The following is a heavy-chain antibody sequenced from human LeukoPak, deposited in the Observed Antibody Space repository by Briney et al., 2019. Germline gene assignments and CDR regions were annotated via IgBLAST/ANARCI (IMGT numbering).Heavy chain of an antibody. CDR2: VNPNSGNT. CDR1: GYTFTSYD. J-gene: IGHJ4*02. V-gene: IGHV1-8*01. Sequence: ASVKVSCKASGYTFTSYDINWVRQATGQGLGWMGWVNPNSGNTGYAQKFQGRVTMTRNTSISTAYMELSSLRSEDTAVYYCAREATIFGVAYGAINYWGQGTLVTVSS. CDR3: AREATIFGVAYGAINY. D-gene: IGHD3-3*01.